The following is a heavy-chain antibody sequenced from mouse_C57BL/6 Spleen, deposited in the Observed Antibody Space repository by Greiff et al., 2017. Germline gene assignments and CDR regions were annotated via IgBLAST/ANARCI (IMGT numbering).Heavy chain of an antibody. CDR3: ARGYSGDRLFAY. CDR1: GYAFSGYW. J-gene: IGHJ3*01. CDR2: IYPGDGDT. V-gene: IGHV1-80*01. D-gene: IGHD2-3*01. Sequence: QVQLQQSGPELVKPGASVKISCKASGYAFSGYWMNWVKQRPGKGLEWIGQIYPGDGDTSYNGKFKGKATLTADKSSSTAYMQLSSLPSEDSAVYFCARGYSGDRLFAYWGQGTPVTVS.